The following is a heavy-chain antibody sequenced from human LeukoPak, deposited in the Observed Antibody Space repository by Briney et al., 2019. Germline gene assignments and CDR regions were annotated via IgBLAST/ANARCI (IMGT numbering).Heavy chain of an antibody. V-gene: IGHV5-51*01. D-gene: IGHD1-14*01. CDR1: GYSFTKSW. J-gene: IGHJ4*02. CDR3: ARPHTLNRNTKYYFDY. CDR2: IYPDDSDT. Sequence: GESLKISCKGSGYSFTKSWIGWVRQMPGKGLEWMGIIYPDDSDTRYSPSFQGQVAISADKSINTAYLQWSSLKASDTAMYYCARPHTLNRNTKYYFDYWGQGTLVTVSS.